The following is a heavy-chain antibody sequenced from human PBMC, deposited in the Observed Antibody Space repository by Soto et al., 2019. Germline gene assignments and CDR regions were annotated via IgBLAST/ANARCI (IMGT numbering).Heavy chain of an antibody. Sequence: AGGSLRLSCAASGFTVSSNYMSWVRQAPGKGLEWVSVIYSGGSTYYADSVKGRFTISRDNSKNTLYLQMNSLRAEDTAVYYCARVEGYCSSTSCEGPFDPWGQGTLVTVSS. CDR1: GFTVSSNY. V-gene: IGHV3-53*01. J-gene: IGHJ5*02. D-gene: IGHD2-2*01. CDR2: IYSGGST. CDR3: ARVEGYCSSTSCEGPFDP.